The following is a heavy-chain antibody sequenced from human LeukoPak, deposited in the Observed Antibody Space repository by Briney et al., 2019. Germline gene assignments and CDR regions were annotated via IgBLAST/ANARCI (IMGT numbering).Heavy chain of an antibody. CDR3: AKASSSWYSEIDY. V-gene: IGHV3-23*01. J-gene: IGHJ4*02. CDR2: ISGSGGST. CDR1: GYTFNTYA. D-gene: IGHD6-13*01. Sequence: GGSLRLSCAASGYTFNTYAMAWVRQAPGKGLEWVSSISGSGGSTNYADSVKGRFFISRDKSGNTLFLQMSSLRAEDTALYYCAKASSSWYSEIDYWGQGTQVTVSS.